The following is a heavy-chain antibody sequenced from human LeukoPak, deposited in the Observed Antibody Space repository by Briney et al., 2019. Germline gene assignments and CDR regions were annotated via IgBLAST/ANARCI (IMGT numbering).Heavy chain of an antibody. CDR3: AELGITMIGGV. CDR1: GFTFSSYS. CDR2: ISGSSTYI. D-gene: IGHD3-10*02. J-gene: IGHJ6*04. Sequence: GGSLRLSCAASGFTFSSYSMNWVRQAPGKGLEWVSSISGSSTYIYYADSVKGRFTISRDNAKNSLYLQMNSLRAEDTAVYYCAELGITMIGGVWGKGTTVTISS. V-gene: IGHV3-21*01.